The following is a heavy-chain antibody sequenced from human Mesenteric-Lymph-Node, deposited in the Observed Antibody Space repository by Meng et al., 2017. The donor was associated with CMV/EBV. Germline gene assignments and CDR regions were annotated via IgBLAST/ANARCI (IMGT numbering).Heavy chain of an antibody. CDR1: GFTVSNAS. J-gene: IGHJ4*02. CDR2: IKSKTDGGTT. V-gene: IGHV3-15*01. D-gene: IGHD6-19*01. Sequence: ASGFTVSNASMSWVLQAPGKGLEWVGRIKSKTDGGTTDYAAPVKGRFTISRDDSKNTLYLQMNSLKTEDTAVYYCTTGSVAGTFPRYWGQGTLVTVSS. CDR3: TTGSVAGTFPRY.